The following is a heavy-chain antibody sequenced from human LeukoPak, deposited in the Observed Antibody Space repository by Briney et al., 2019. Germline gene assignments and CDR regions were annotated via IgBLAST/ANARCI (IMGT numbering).Heavy chain of an antibody. J-gene: IGHJ4*02. CDR2: ISSSSSSI. V-gene: IGHV3-48*02. CDR1: GFTFSNYG. Sequence: PGGSLRLSCAASGFTFSNYGINWVRQAPGKGLEWISHISSSSSSIYYADSVRGRFTISRDNAKNSLYLQMNSLRDDDTAVYYCTSAAVAGTVYWGQGTLVTVSS. CDR3: TSAAVAGTVY. D-gene: IGHD6-19*01.